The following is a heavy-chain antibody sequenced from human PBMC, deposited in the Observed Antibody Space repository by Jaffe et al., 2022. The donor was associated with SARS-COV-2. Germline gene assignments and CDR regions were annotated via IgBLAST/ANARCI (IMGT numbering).Heavy chain of an antibody. V-gene: IGHV3-74*01. CDR3: TTVYGPFDY. D-gene: IGHD3-10*01. CDR2: IKSDGSSP. CDR1: GFTFSRYW. Sequence: EVQLMESGGGLVQPGGSLRLSCAASGFTFSRYWMHWVRQAPGKGLVWVSFIKSDGSSPSYADSVKGRFTISRDNAKNTLYLQMNSLRAEDTAVYYCTTVYGPFDYWGQGALVTVSS. J-gene: IGHJ4*02.